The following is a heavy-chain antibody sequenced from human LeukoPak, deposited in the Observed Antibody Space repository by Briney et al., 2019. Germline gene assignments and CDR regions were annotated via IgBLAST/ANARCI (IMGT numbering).Heavy chain of an antibody. V-gene: IGHV3-48*03. D-gene: IGHD3-10*01. CDR2: VSSSGSTI. J-gene: IGHJ6*02. CDR3: AVVRGDLRPHYYYGMDV. Sequence: GGSLRLSCAASGFTFSSYEMNWVRQAPGKGLEWVSYVSSSGSTIYYADSVKGRFTISRDNAKNSLYLQMNSLRAEDTAVYYCAVVRGDLRPHYYYGMDVWGQGTTVTVSS. CDR1: GFTFSSYE.